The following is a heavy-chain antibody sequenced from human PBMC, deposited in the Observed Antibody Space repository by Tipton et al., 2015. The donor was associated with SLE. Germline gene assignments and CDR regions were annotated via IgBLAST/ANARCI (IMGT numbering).Heavy chain of an antibody. V-gene: IGHV4-59*12. CDR2: IYYSGST. CDR3: ARVRVGDMDAFDI. D-gene: IGHD3-16*01. J-gene: IGHJ3*02. Sequence: TLSLTCTVSGGSISSYYWSWIRQPPGKGLEWIGYIYYSGSTNYNPSLKSRVTISVDTSKNQFSLKLSSVAAADTAVFYCARVRVGDMDAFDIWGQGTMVTVSS. CDR1: GGSISSYY.